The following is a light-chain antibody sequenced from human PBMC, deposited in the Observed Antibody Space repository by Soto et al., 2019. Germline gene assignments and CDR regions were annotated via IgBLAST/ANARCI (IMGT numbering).Light chain of an antibody. CDR1: SSNIGNNA. Sequence: QSVLTQPPSVSEAPRQRVTISCSGSSSNIGNNAVSWYQQLPGKAPKLLIYYDDLLPSGVSDRFSGSKSGTSASLAISGLQSEDEADYYCAAWDDSLNRYFFGTGTKVTVL. CDR2: YDD. V-gene: IGLV1-36*01. CDR3: AAWDDSLNRYF. J-gene: IGLJ1*01.